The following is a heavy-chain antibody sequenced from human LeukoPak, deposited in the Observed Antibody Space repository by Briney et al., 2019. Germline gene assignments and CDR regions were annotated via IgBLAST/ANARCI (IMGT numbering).Heavy chain of an antibody. Sequence: SETLSLTCTVSGGSIRSSSYYWGWIRRPPGKGLEWIASIHYSETTYYNPSLKSRVTISVDTSKNHFSLKLSSVTAADTAVYYCARGPTYQPIDFWGQGTLVTVSS. CDR2: IHYSETT. CDR1: GGSIRSSSYY. V-gene: IGHV4-39*02. J-gene: IGHJ4*02. D-gene: IGHD2-2*01. CDR3: ARGPTYQPIDF.